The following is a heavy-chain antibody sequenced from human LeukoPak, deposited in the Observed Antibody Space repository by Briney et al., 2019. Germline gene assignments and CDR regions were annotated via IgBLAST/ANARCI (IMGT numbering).Heavy chain of an antibody. CDR3: ARGGYYDKSGHYHGLFDY. D-gene: IGHD3-22*01. J-gene: IGHJ4*02. V-gene: IGHV1-18*01. Sequence: ASAKVSCKASGYTFTKYAISWVRQAPGQGLEWMGWISGYNGNTNYAQRLQDRVTMTTDTSTSTAYTDLRSLRSDDTAVYYCARGGYYDKSGHYHGLFDYWGQGTLVTVSS. CDR2: ISGYNGNT. CDR1: GYTFTKYA.